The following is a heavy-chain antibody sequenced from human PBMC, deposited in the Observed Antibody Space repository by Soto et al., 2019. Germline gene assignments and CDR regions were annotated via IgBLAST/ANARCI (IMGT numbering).Heavy chain of an antibody. Sequence: ASVKVSCKASGYTFTSYGISWVRQAPGQGLEWMGWISAYNGNTNYAQKLQGRVTMTTDTSTSTAYMELRSLRSDDTAVYYCARDELRAAVAIHYYYYGMDVWGQGTTVTVSS. J-gene: IGHJ6*02. CDR3: ARDELRAAVAIHYYYYGMDV. D-gene: IGHD6-25*01. CDR2: ISAYNGNT. V-gene: IGHV1-18*01. CDR1: GYTFTSYG.